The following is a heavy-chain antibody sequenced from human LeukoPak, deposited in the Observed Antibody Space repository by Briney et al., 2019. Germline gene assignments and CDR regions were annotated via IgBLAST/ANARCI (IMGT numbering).Heavy chain of an antibody. Sequence: ASVKVSCKVSGYTLTELSMHWVRQDPGKGLEWMGGFDPEDGETIYAQKFQGRVTMTEDTSTDTAYMELSSLRSEDTAVYYCYVINGDAFDIWGQGTMVTVSS. CDR3: YVINGDAFDI. V-gene: IGHV1-24*01. CDR2: FDPEDGET. CDR1: GYTLTELS. J-gene: IGHJ3*02. D-gene: IGHD3-10*02.